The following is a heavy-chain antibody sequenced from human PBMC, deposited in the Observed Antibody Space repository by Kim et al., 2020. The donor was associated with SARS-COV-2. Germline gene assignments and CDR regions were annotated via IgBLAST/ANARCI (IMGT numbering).Heavy chain of an antibody. CDR2: IKSKTDGGTT. J-gene: IGHJ6*02. Sequence: GGSLRLSCAASGFTFSNAWMSWVRQAPGKGLEWVGRIKSKTDGGTTDYAAPVKGRFTISRDDSKNTLYLQMNSLKTEDTAVYYCTTMDHKLRFLEPGGDQYYYYYGMDVWGQGTTVTVSS. D-gene: IGHD3-3*01. CDR3: TTMDHKLRFLEPGGDQYYYYYGMDV. V-gene: IGHV3-15*01. CDR1: GFTFSNAW.